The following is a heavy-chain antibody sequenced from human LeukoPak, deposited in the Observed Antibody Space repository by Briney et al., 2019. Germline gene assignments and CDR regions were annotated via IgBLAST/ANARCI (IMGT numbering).Heavy chain of an antibody. CDR1: GYSISSGYY. V-gene: IGHV4-38-2*02. CDR3: ARDNRVRGFVDY. Sequence: PSETLSLTCTVSGYSISSGYYWGWIRQPPGKGLEWIGSIYHSGSTYYNPSLKSRVTISVDTSKNQFSLKLSSVTAADTAVYYCARDNRVRGFVDYWGQGTLVTVSS. J-gene: IGHJ4*02. CDR2: IYHSGST. D-gene: IGHD3-10*01.